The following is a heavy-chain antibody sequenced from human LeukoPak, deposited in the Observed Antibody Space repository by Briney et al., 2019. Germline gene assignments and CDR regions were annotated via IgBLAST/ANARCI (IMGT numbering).Heavy chain of an antibody. CDR1: GFTFSSYW. CDR2: INSDETIS. V-gene: IGHV3-74*01. Sequence: AGGSQRLSCAASGFTFSSYWMHWVRQVPNQGLMWVSRINSDETISEYVDPVNGRFTISRDNAKDTLYLQMNSLRAEDTAVYFCLYGGYFQHWGQGTLVTVSS. J-gene: IGHJ1*01. D-gene: IGHD3-16*01. CDR3: LYGGYFQH.